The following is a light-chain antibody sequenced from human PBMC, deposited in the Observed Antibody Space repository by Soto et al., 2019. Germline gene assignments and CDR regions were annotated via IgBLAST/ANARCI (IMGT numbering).Light chain of an antibody. CDR3: QQRSTWPLT. Sequence: EIVLTQSPDTLSLSPGERATLSCRASQNINLYLAWYQQKPGQPPRLLIYDASDRATGIPDRFSGSGSRTDFTLTISSLEPEDFEIYYCQQRSTWPLTFGQGTKLEI. V-gene: IGKV3-11*01. J-gene: IGKJ2*01. CDR1: QNINLY. CDR2: DAS.